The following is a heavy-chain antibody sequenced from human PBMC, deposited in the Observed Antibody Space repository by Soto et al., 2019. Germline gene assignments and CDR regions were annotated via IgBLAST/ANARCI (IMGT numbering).Heavy chain of an antibody. CDR1: GGTFSSYA. V-gene: IGHV1-69*06. CDR3: ARDVDFWSGYYQDGYYYGRDV. Sequence: SVKVSFKASGGTFSSYAISWVRQAPGQGLEWMGGIIPIFGTANYAQKFQGRVTITADKSTSTAYMELSSLRAEDTAVYYCARDVDFWSGYYQDGYYYGRDVWG. J-gene: IGHJ6*02. D-gene: IGHD3-3*01. CDR2: IIPIFGTA.